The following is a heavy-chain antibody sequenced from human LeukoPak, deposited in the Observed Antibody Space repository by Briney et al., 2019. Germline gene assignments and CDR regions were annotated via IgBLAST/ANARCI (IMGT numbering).Heavy chain of an antibody. CDR1: GGSISSSSYY. CDR2: MYYTGTT. J-gene: IGHJ4*02. D-gene: IGHD1-26*01. Sequence: PSETLSLTCTVSGGSISSSSYYWGWIRQPPGEGLEWIGSMYYTGTTYYSPSLQSRATISVDTSKNQFSLKLISVTAADTAVYYCAREYLRGNYPVYLDCWGQGTLVTVSS. V-gene: IGHV4-39*07. CDR3: AREYLRGNYPVYLDC.